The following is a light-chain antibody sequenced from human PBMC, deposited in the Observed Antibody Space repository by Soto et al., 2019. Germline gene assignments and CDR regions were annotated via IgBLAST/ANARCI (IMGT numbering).Light chain of an antibody. V-gene: IGLV4-69*01. Sequence: QSMLTQSPSASASLGASVKLTCTLSSGRSKYVIAWHQQQPEKGPRYLMKVNSDGSHSKGDGIPDRFSGSSSGTERYLTISSLQSEDEADYYCQTWGTGFQVFGTGTKLTVL. CDR2: VNSDGSH. CDR1: SGRSKYV. J-gene: IGLJ1*01. CDR3: QTWGTGFQV.